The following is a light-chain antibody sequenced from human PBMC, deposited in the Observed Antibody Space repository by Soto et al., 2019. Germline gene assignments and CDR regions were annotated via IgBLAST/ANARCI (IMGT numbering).Light chain of an antibody. CDR3: QQRSNWPPWT. Sequence: EIVLTQGPATLSLSPGERATLSCRASQSVSSHLAWYQQKPGQAPRLLIYEASNRANGIPARFSGSGSGTDLTLTISSLEPEDFAAYDGQQRSNWPPWTFGPGTKVDI. J-gene: IGKJ1*01. CDR2: EAS. V-gene: IGKV3-11*01. CDR1: QSVSSH.